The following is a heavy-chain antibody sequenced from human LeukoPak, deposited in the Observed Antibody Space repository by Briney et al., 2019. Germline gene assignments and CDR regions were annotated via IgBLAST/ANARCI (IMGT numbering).Heavy chain of an antibody. J-gene: IGHJ4*02. V-gene: IGHV3-33*01. D-gene: IGHD3-10*01. CDR3: ARARGSGSPYFDY. CDR2: IWHDGSNK. Sequence: GGSLRLSCAASGFTFSSYGMHWVRQAPGKGLEWVAVIWHDGSNKYYADSVKGRFTISRDNSKNTLYLQMNSLRAEDTAVYYCARARGSGSPYFDYWGQETLVTVSS. CDR1: GFTFSSYG.